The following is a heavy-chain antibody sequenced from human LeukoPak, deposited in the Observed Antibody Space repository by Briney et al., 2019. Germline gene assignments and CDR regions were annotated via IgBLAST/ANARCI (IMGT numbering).Heavy chain of an antibody. Sequence: GASVKVSCKASGYTFTGYYLHWVRQAPGQGLEWMGWLNPNSGGTNYAQKFQGRVTMTRDTSISTAYMELSRLRSDDTAVYYCARDLPPYYDILTGYYTRWYFDLWGRGTLVTVSS. J-gene: IGHJ2*01. CDR3: ARDLPPYYDILTGYYTRWYFDL. CDR2: LNPNSGGT. D-gene: IGHD3-9*01. V-gene: IGHV1-2*02. CDR1: GYTFTGYY.